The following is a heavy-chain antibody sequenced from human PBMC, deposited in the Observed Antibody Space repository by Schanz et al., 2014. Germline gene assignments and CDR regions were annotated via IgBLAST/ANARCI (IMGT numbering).Heavy chain of an antibody. CDR3: ARDRRNADLDY. D-gene: IGHD1-1*01. V-gene: IGHV3-23*01. CDR2: ISGSGGST. Sequence: EVQLLESGGGLVQPGGSLRLSCAASGFTFSSYAMSWVRQAPGKGLEWVSAISGSGGSTYYADSVKGRFTISRDNSKNSLYLQMNSLRAEDTALYYCARDRRNADLDYWGQGTLVTVSS. CDR1: GFTFSSYA. J-gene: IGHJ4*02.